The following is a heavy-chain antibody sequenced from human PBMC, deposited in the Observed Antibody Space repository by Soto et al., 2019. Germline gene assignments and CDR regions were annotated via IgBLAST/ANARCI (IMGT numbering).Heavy chain of an antibody. CDR2: INPNSGGT. Sequence: QVQLVQSGAEVKKPGASVKVSCKASGYTITGYYMHWVRQAPGQGIEWKGWINPNSGGTNYAQKFQGWVTMTRDTSISTAYMVLSRLRSDDTAVYYCARVRAARPGGAFDIWGQGTMVTVSS. V-gene: IGHV1-2*04. CDR3: ARVRAARPGGAFDI. J-gene: IGHJ3*02. CDR1: GYTITGYY. D-gene: IGHD6-6*01.